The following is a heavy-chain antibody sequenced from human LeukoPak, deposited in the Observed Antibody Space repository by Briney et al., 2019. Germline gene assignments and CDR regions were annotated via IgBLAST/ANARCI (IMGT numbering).Heavy chain of an antibody. CDR3: ARVNLAVAGTWDAFDI. CDR2: IYTSGST. J-gene: IGHJ3*02. D-gene: IGHD6-19*01. V-gene: IGHV4-61*02. Sequence: SQTLSLTCTVSGGSISSGSYYWSWIRQPAGKGLEWIGRIYTSGSTNYNPSLKSRVTISVDTSKNQFSLKLSSVTAADTAVYYCARVNLAVAGTWDAFDIWGQGRMVTVSS. CDR1: GGSISSGSYY.